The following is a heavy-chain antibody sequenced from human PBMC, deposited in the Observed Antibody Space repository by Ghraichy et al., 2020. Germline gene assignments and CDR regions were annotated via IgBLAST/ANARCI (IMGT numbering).Heavy chain of an antibody. CDR1: DFFVSRYY. Sequence: GALRLSCAATDFFVSRYYVGWVRQAPGKGLDLISVIYCRGNTYYEDFHKDIFIVSRDNSRNTLHLQISSLRAEDTALYFSAGGNWVFDFWGQGTLVTVSS. CDR2: IYCRGNT. J-gene: IGHJ4*02. CDR3: AGGNWVFDF. V-gene: IGHV3-66*01. D-gene: IGHD1-1*01.